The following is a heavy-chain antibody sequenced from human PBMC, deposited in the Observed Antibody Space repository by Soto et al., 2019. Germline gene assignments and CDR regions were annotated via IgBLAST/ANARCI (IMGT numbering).Heavy chain of an antibody. D-gene: IGHD3-10*01. V-gene: IGHV3-53*01. CDR3: ARHITMDPLLLY. CDR2: IYSGGST. CDR1: GFTVSSNY. Sequence: EVQLVESGGGLIQPGGSLRLSCAASGFTVSSNYMSWVRQAPGKGLEWVSVIYSGGSTYYADSVKGRFTISRDNSKNTLYLQINSLRAEATAVYYCARHITMDPLLLYWGQGTLVTVSS. J-gene: IGHJ4*02.